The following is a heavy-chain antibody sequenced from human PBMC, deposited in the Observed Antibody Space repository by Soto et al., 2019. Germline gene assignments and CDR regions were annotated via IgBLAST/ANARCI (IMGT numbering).Heavy chain of an antibody. J-gene: IGHJ2*01. CDR2: IYYSGTT. Sequence: SETLSLTCNVSVDSISSSSYYWVWIRQPPGKGLEWIGSIYYSGTTYYNPSLESRVTISIDTSKNQFSLKLSSLTAADTAVYYCAKTGPYDILTYWYFDLWGRGTLVTVSS. CDR3: AKTGPYDILTYWYFDL. V-gene: IGHV4-39*01. CDR1: VDSISSSSYY. D-gene: IGHD3-9*01.